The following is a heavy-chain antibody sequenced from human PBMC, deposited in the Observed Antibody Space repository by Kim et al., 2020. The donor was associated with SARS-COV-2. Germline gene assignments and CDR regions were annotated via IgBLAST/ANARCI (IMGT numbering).Heavy chain of an antibody. J-gene: IGHJ4*02. V-gene: IGHV3-74*01. Sequence: GGPLRLSCAGSGFTLGSHWMYWVRQAPGKGLMWVARMESGGNRPSYADSVRGRFTISRDNAKDTLYLQMNNLRPDDTAVYYCGKLPPGYWGQGTLVTVSS. D-gene: IGHD6-13*01. CDR1: GFTLGSHW. CDR2: MESGGNRP. CDR3: GKLPPGY.